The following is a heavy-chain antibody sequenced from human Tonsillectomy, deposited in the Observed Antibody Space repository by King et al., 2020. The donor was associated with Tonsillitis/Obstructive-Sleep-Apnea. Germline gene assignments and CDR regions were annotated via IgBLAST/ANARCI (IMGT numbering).Heavy chain of an antibody. V-gene: IGHV3-15*01. J-gene: IGHJ3*02. Sequence: VKLVESGGGLVKPGGSLRLSCAASGFTFRNAWMSWVRQAPGQGLEWVGRIKSKTDGGTTDYAAPVKGRFTISRDDSKNTLFQQMNSLKTEDTAVYSCPTDPSYTTYLFGDAFDIWGQGTMVTVSS. CDR3: PTDPSYTTYLFGDAFDI. D-gene: IGHD3-16*01. CDR1: GFTFRNAW. CDR2: IKSKTDGGTT.